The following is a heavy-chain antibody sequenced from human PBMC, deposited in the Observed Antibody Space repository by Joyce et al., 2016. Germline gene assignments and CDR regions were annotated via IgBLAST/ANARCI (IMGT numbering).Heavy chain of an antibody. V-gene: IGHV1-18*04. CDR1: GYTFSSYC. Sequence: QVQLVQSGAEVKKHGASVNFSCKTSGYTFSSYCFSWVGLAPGQGLEWLGWVSGYNGNTDYAQKFQCRLTMTTDTVTSTAYVELKNQSSGDTAGYYCAREWSSDAFDTWGQGTLVTVPS. CDR2: VSGYNGNT. CDR3: AREWSSDAFDT. J-gene: IGHJ3*02. D-gene: IGHD1-26*01.